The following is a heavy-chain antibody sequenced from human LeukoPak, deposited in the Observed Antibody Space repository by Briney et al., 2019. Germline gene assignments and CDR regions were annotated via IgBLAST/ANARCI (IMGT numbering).Heavy chain of an antibody. CDR1: GYSISSGYY. CDR3: ARAAPRAVPGAFDI. J-gene: IGHJ3*02. CDR2: INHSGST. Sequence: SETLSLTCTVSGYSISSGYYWGWIRQPPGKGLEWIGEINHSGSTNYNPSLESRVTISVDTSKNQFSLKLSSVTAADTAVYYCARAAPRAVPGAFDIWGQGTMVTVSS. D-gene: IGHD3-10*01. V-gene: IGHV4-38-2*02.